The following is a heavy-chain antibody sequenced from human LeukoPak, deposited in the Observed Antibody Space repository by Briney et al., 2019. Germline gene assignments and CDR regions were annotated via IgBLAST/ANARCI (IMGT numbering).Heavy chain of an antibody. V-gene: IGHV1-69*04. D-gene: IGHD6-19*01. Sequence: SVKLSCKASGGTFSSYAISWVRQAPGQGLEWMGRIIPILGIANYAQKFQGRVTITADKSTSTAYMELSSLRSEDTAVYYCARGGPGYSSGSFDYWGQGTLVTVSS. J-gene: IGHJ4*02. CDR3: ARGGPGYSSGSFDY. CDR1: GGTFSSYA. CDR2: IIPILGIA.